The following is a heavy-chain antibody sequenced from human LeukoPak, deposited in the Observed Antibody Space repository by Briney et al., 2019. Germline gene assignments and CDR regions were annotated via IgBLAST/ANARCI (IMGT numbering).Heavy chain of an antibody. V-gene: IGHV3-21*01. CDR1: GFTFSAYS. J-gene: IGHJ4*02. Sequence: GGSLRLSCAASGFTFSAYSMNWVRQAPGKGLEWVASISSSSSYIYYADSVKGRFTISRDNAKNSLYLQMNGLRAEDTAVYYCVRRGYSGYDFDYWGQGTLVTVSS. D-gene: IGHD5-12*01. CDR2: ISSSSSYI. CDR3: VRRGYSGYDFDY.